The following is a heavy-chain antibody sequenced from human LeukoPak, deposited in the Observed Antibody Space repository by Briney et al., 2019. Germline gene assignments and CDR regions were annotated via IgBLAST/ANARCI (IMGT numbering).Heavy chain of an antibody. D-gene: IGHD3-22*01. V-gene: IGHV3-21*06. CDR3: ARDSLTMIVGRQKRGLDY. CDR1: GFTFSGYS. Sequence: PGGSLRLSCAASGFTFSGYSMIWVRQAPGKGLEWVSSINSRSSSIYYADSVKGRFTISRDNAKSSLYLQMNSLRAEDTAVYYCARDSLTMIVGRQKRGLDYWGQGTLVTVSS. J-gene: IGHJ4*02. CDR2: INSRSSSI.